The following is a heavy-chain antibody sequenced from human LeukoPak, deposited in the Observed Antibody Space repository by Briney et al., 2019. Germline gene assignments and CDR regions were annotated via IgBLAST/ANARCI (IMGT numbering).Heavy chain of an antibody. V-gene: IGHV3-7*04. D-gene: IGHD3-10*01. CDR2: IKQDGSEK. Sequence: GGSLRLSCAASGFTFSSYWMSWVRQAPGKGLEWVANIKQDGSEKNYVDSVKGRFTISRDNAKNSLYLQMNSLRAEDTAVYYCARAYGSGSYSLSPDYWGQGTLVTVSS. CDR3: ARAYGSGSYSLSPDY. J-gene: IGHJ4*02. CDR1: GFTFSSYW.